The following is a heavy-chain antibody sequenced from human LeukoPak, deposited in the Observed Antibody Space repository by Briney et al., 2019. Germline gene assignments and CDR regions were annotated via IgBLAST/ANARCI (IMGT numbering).Heavy chain of an antibody. CDR1: GGSISSYY. D-gene: IGHD2-21*01. CDR3: ARVGARTFGHIYFDF. Sequence: KTSETLSLTCTVSGGSISSYYWSWIRQLPGKGLEWIGYIYHSGSTNYNPSLKSRVTISVDTSKDQFSLKLSSVTAADTAVYYCARVGARTFGHIYFDFWGQGTLVTVSS. V-gene: IGHV4-59*01. J-gene: IGHJ4*02. CDR2: IYHSGST.